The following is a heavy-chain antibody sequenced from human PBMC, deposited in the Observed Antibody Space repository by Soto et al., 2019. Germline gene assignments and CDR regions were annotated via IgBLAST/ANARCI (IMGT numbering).Heavy chain of an antibody. D-gene: IGHD3-3*01. V-gene: IGHV4-31*03. CDR1: GGSISSGCYY. Sequence: SETLSLTCTVSGGSISSGCYYWSWIRQHPGKGLEWIGYIYYSGSTYYNPSLKSRVTISVDTSKNQFSLKLSSVTAADTAVYYCARAPSQSLTIFGVVKDNWFDPWGQGTLVTVSS. J-gene: IGHJ5*02. CDR2: IYYSGST. CDR3: ARAPSQSLTIFGVVKDNWFDP.